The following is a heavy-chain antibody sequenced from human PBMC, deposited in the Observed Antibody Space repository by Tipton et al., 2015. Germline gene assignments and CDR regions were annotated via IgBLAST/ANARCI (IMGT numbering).Heavy chain of an antibody. J-gene: IGHJ4*02. CDR1: GGSISTSNYY. CDR2: IYHSGRT. Sequence: TLSLTCNVSGGSISTSNYYWGWIRQPPGKGLEWIASIYHSGRTHYNPSLKSRVTISVDTSKNQFSLKLTSVTAADTAVYYCACQDYDSLTRDYQTVDYWGQGTLVTVSS. D-gene: IGHD3-9*01. CDR3: ACQDYDSLTRDYQTVDY. V-gene: IGHV4-39*07.